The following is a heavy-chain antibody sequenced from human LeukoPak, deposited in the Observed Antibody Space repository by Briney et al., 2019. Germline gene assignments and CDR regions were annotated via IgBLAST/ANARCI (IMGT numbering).Heavy chain of an antibody. Sequence: PGGSLRLSCAASGFTFSSYAMRWVRQAPGKGLEWVAVISYDGSNKYYADSVKGRFTISRDNSKNTLYLQMNSLRAEDTAVYYCARAGTVRGVILYWGQGTLVTVSS. V-gene: IGHV3-30-3*01. CDR2: ISYDGSNK. D-gene: IGHD3-10*01. J-gene: IGHJ4*02. CDR1: GFTFSSYA. CDR3: ARAGTVRGVILY.